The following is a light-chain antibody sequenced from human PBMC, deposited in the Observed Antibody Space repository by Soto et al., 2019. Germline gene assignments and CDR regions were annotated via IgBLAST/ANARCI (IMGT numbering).Light chain of an antibody. CDR1: HSVRSSY. V-gene: IGKV3-20*01. CDR2: GAS. J-gene: IGKJ2*01. CDR3: QQYGSSPPYT. Sequence: EIVLTQSPGTLSLPPGERATLSCRASHSVRSSYLAWYQQKPGQAPRLLIYGASSRATGIPDRFSGSGSGTDFTLTISRLEPEDFAVYYCQQYGSSPPYTFGQGTKLEIK.